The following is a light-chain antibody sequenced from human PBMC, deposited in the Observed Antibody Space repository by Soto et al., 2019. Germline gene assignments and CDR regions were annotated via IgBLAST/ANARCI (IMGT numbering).Light chain of an antibody. V-gene: IGKV1-33*01. CDR2: DAL. CDR1: QDIKNA. Sequence: DIEMTQSPSSLSASLGDRVTITCQASQDIKNALNWYQQKPGKAPKLLISDALNLEIGVPSRFRGSASGTDFTLTISSLQPEDVATYYCRQGKSFPLTFGGGTKVDI. J-gene: IGKJ4*01. CDR3: RQGKSFPLT.